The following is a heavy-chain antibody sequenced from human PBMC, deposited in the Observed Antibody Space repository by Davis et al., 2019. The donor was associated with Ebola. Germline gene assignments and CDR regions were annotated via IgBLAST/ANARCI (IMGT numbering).Heavy chain of an antibody. Sequence: PGGSLRLSCAASGFTFSSYWMHWVRQAPGKGLVWVSHIKSDGSSTSYADSVKGRLTISRDNAKNTLYLQMNSLRAEDTAVYYCARDLYYGMDVWGQGATVTVSS. J-gene: IGHJ6*02. D-gene: IGHD3-16*01. CDR3: ARDLYYGMDV. V-gene: IGHV3-74*01. CDR2: IKSDGSST. CDR1: GFTFSSYW.